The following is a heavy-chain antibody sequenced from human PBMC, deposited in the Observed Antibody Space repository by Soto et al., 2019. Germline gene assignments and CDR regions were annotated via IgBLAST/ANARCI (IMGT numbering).Heavy chain of an antibody. CDR2: ISGRGDKT. D-gene: IGHD6-19*01. V-gene: IGHV3-23*01. CDR1: GFTFSSYA. J-gene: IGHJ4*02. Sequence: EVQLLESGGGLVQPGGSLRLSCAASGFTFSSYAMSWVRQAPGKGLEWVSAISGRGDKTYYTDSVKGRFTISRDNSKNMLYLQMNSLRAADTAVYYCAKEKDSSGWFDYWGQGTLVTVSS. CDR3: AKEKDSSGWFDY.